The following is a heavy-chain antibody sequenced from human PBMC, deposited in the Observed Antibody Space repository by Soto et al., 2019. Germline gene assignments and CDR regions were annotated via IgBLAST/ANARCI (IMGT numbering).Heavy chain of an antibody. D-gene: IGHD6-19*01. CDR2: INLYNGNT. V-gene: IGHV1-18*01. J-gene: IGHJ4*02. Sequence: QIQLVQSGTEMKKPGASVKVSCKASGYTFTTYGITWVRQAPGQGLEWMGWINLYNGNTNYPQKFQGRVTMTTDTSTSTAYMELRSLRSDDTAVYYCARGVAAASDYWGQGTLITVSS. CDR3: ARGVAAASDY. CDR1: GYTFTTYG.